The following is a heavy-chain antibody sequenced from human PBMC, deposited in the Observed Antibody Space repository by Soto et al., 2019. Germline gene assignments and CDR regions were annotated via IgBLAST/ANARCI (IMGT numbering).Heavy chain of an antibody. J-gene: IGHJ4*02. D-gene: IGHD5-18*01. CDR3: ATAGEALDTGMLKGLAH. Sequence: SVKVSCKASGGTFSNSAIIWVRQAPGQGLEWMGGILPIFGTPNYAQKFQGRLTISADEFSSTAYMELNILRSEDTAVYYCATAGEALDTGMLKGLAHWGQGSLVTVSS. CDR1: GGTFSNSA. CDR2: ILPIFGTP. V-gene: IGHV1-69*13.